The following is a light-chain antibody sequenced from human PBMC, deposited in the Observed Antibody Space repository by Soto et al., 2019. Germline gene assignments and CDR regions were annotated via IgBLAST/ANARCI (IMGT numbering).Light chain of an antibody. J-gene: IGKJ1*01. CDR1: QSVSIL. V-gene: IGKV3-20*01. CDR2: GAS. CDR3: QKYGNFWT. Sequence: EIVMTQSPATLSVSPGERATLSCRASQSVSILLAWYQQKPGQAPRLLIYGASSRATGIPDRFSGSGSGTDFSLTIRRLEPDDFAVYYCQKYGNFWTFGQGNKGDSK.